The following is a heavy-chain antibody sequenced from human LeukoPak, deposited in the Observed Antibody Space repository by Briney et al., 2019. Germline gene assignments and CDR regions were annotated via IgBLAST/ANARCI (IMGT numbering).Heavy chain of an antibody. Sequence: PSETLSLTCTVSGGSISGSSYYWGWIRQPPGKGLEWIGTIYYSGSTYYNPSLKSRVTISVDTSKNQFSLKLSSVTAADTAVYYCAGRFLEWLLDYWGQGTLVTVSS. CDR2: IYYSGST. J-gene: IGHJ4*02. CDR1: GGSISGSSYY. D-gene: IGHD3-3*01. CDR3: AGRFLEWLLDY. V-gene: IGHV4-39*01.